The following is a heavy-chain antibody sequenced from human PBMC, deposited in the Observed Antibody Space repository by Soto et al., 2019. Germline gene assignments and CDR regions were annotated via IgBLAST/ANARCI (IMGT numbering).Heavy chain of an antibody. V-gene: IGHV3-74*03. CDR2: IKSDGSGT. J-gene: IGHJ4*02. CDR1: GFTFSSYW. Sequence: EVQLVESGGGLVQPGGSLTLSCAASGFTFSSYWMHWVRQAPGKGLVWVSRIKSDGSGTMYADSVKGRSTISRDNVSSRLYLQMNSLRVEDTAVYCSVRGDGAEHDGNGCFGRHWGQGTLVTVSS. D-gene: IGHD3-22*01. CDR3: VRGDGAEHDGNGCFGRH.